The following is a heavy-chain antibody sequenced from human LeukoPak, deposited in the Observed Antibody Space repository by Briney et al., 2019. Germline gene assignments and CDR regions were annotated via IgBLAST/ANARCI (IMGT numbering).Heavy chain of an antibody. CDR1: GYTFTSYD. CDR3: ATDRGGPVYYYGMDV. D-gene: IGHD4-23*01. J-gene: IGHJ6*02. V-gene: IGHV1-24*01. CDR2: FDPEDGET. Sequence: ASVKVSCKASGYTFTSYDINWVRQATGQGLEWMGGFDPEDGETIYAQKFQGRVTMTEDTSTDTAYMELSSLRSEDTAVYYCATDRGGPVYYYGMDVWGQGTTVTVSS.